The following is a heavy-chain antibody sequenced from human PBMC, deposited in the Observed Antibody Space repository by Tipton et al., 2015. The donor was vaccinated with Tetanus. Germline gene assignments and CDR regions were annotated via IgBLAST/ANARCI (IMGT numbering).Heavy chain of an antibody. J-gene: IGHJ4*02. Sequence: QSGPEVKKPGASVKVSCKASGYTFTSYDINWVRQATGQGLEWMGWMNPNSGNTGYAQKFQGRVTMTRNTSISTAYMELNSLRSEDTAVYYCARRVYDSEETRIDYWGQGTLVTVSS. CDR2: MNPNSGNT. CDR1: GYTFTSYD. D-gene: IGHD3-22*01. CDR3: ARRVYDSEETRIDY. V-gene: IGHV1-8*01.